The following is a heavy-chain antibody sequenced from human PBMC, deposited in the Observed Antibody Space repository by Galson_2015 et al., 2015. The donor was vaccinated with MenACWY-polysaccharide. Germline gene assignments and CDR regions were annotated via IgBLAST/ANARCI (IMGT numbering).Heavy chain of an antibody. Sequence: QSGAEVKKPGDSLKISCQGSGFNFATSWIAWVRQVPGKGLEWMGIFWPGDSDTKYSPSFQGHVTISADRSTNTAYLQWSSLQASDTAVYYCARRRGGTVAHCFDYWGQGTLLTVSS. V-gene: IGHV5-51*01. CDR3: ARRRGGTVAHCFDY. CDR1: GFNFATSW. CDR2: FWPGDSDT. J-gene: IGHJ4*02. D-gene: IGHD6-19*01.